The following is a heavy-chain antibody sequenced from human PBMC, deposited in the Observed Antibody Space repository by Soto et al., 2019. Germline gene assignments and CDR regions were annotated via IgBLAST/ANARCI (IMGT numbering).Heavy chain of an antibody. D-gene: IGHD6-13*01. V-gene: IGHV3-48*01. J-gene: IGHJ4*02. Sequence: GGSLRLSCAASGFTFSSYSMNWVRQAPGKGLEWVSYISSSSSTIYYADSVKGRFTISRDNAKNSLYLQMNSLRAEDTAVYYCARDGASSNWSNFDYWGQGTLVTVSS. CDR3: ARDGASSNWSNFDY. CDR2: ISSSSSTI. CDR1: GFTFSSYS.